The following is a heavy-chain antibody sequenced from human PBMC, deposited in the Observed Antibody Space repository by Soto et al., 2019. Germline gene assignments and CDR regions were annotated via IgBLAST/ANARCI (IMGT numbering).Heavy chain of an antibody. CDR1: GYTFFTYG. CDR3: ARKSSRSSWFSP. D-gene: IGHD6-6*01. Sequence: ASVKVSCKASGYTFFTYGITWVRQAPGQGLEWMGWISTYDGNTDYAQKLQGRVTMTTDTSTRTAYMELRSLRSDDTAVYYCARKSSRSSWFSPWGQGTLVTVSS. J-gene: IGHJ5*02. CDR2: ISTYDGNT. V-gene: IGHV1-18*01.